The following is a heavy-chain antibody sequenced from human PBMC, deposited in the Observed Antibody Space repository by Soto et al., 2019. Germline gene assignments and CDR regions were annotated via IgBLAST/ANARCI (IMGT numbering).Heavy chain of an antibody. CDR1: GYTXNQNQ. Sequence: SXKVSLKASGYTXNQNQIDWLRRAPGQRPQWLGRIDPKSGDTTFAPTFQGRVTMTRDTSTNKAYLALTRMTSHHTAIYYCARRHLLDYIRWCFDPWGLGTLGTVSS. CDR2: IDPKSGDT. V-gene: IGHV1-2*02. CDR3: ARRHLLDYIRWCFDP. D-gene: IGHD2-21*01. J-gene: IGHJ5*02.